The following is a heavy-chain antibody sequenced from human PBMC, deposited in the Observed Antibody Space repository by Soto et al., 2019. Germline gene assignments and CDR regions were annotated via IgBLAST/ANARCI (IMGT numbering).Heavy chain of an antibody. CDR2: IYHGGST. Sequence: QLQLQESGSGLVKPSQTLSLTCAVSGGSISSGGYSWSWIRQPPGKGLEWIGYIYHGGSTYYNPPIKSRVTRSVDRSKSQFSLKLSSVTAADTAVYYCASAGGLGAVAADYWGQGTLVTVSS. CDR3: ASAGGLGAVAADY. CDR1: GGSISSGGYS. J-gene: IGHJ4*02. D-gene: IGHD6-19*01. V-gene: IGHV4-30-2*01.